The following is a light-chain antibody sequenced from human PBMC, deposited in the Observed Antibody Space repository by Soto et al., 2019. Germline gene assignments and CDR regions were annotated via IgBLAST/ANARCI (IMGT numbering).Light chain of an antibody. J-gene: IGKJ2*02. CDR2: DAS. CDR3: QQRSSWPRGT. Sequence: EIVLTQSPATLSLSPGARATLSCRASQSVSSYLAWYQQKPGQAPRLLIHDASNRATGIPARFSGSGSGTDFTLTISRLEPEDFALYFCQQRSSWPRGTFGQGTKLEIK. CDR1: QSVSSY. V-gene: IGKV3-11*01.